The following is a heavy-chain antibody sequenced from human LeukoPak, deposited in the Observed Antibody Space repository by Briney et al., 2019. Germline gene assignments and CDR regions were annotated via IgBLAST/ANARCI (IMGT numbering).Heavy chain of an antibody. Sequence: GGSLRLSCAASGFTFSNYAMTWVRQAPGKGLEWVSSIASSGGSTYYADSVKGRFTISRDNSKNTLYLQMTSLRPEDAAVYYCAEVTSSIAVAGTGWGQGTLVTVSS. CDR2: IASSGGST. J-gene: IGHJ4*02. CDR1: GFTFSNYA. V-gene: IGHV3-23*01. D-gene: IGHD6-19*01. CDR3: AEVTSSIAVAGTG.